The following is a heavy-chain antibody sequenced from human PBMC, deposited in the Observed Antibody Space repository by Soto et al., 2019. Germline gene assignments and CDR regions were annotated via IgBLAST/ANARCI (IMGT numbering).Heavy chain of an antibody. CDR3: ATEPQFGWFDP. CDR2: IIPIFGTA. CDR1: GGTFSSYA. Sequence: ASVKVSCKASGGTFSSYASSWVRQAPGQGLEWMGGIIPIFGTANYAQKFQGRVTITADESTSTAYMELSSLRSEDTAVYYCATEPQFGWFDPWGQGTLVTVSS. D-gene: IGHD3-16*01. V-gene: IGHV1-69*13. J-gene: IGHJ5*02.